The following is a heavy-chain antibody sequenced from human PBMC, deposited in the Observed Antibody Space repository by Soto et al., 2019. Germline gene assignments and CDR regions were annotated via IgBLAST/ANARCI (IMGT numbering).Heavy chain of an antibody. CDR3: AKGGLYGSGSYYNAGNYYYYGMDV. V-gene: IGHV3-30-3*01. CDR2: ISYDGSNK. J-gene: IGHJ6*02. CDR1: GFTFSSYA. D-gene: IGHD3-10*01. Sequence: QVQLVESGGGVVQPGRSLRLSCAASGFTFSSYAMHWVRQAPGKGLEWVAVISYDGSNKYYADSVKGRFTISRDNSNNTLYLQMNSLRADDTAVYYCAKGGLYGSGSYYNAGNYYYYGMDVWGQGTTVTVSS.